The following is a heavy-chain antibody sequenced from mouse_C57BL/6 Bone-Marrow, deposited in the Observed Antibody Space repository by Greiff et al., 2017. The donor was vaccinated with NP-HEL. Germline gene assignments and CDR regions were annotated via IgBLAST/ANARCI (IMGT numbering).Heavy chain of an antibody. CDR3: TEGLTGTEDY. J-gene: IGHJ2*01. Sequence: QVQLQQSGAELVRPGASVTLSCKASGYTFTDYEMHWVKQTPVHGLEWIGAIDPETGGTAYNQKFKGKAILTADKSSSTAYMELRSLTSEDSAVYYCTEGLTGTEDYWGQGTTLTVSS. D-gene: IGHD4-1*01. CDR1: GYTFTDYE. CDR2: IDPETGGT. V-gene: IGHV1-15*01.